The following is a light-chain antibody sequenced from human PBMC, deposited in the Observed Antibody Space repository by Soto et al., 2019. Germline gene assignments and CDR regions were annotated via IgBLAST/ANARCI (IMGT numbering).Light chain of an antibody. CDR1: SSDVGGYNY. CDR3: SSFTSGNTLVV. CDR2: EVS. J-gene: IGLJ2*01. Sequence: QSVLTQPASVSGSPGQSITISCAGSSSDVGGYNYVSWYQQNPGKAPKLLIYEVSYRPSGVSDRFSASKSGNTASLTISGLQAEDEADYYCSSFTSGNTLVVFAGGTKLTVL. V-gene: IGLV2-14*01.